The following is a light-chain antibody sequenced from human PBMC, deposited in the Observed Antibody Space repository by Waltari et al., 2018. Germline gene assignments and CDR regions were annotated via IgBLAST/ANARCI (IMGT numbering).Light chain of an antibody. J-gene: IGLJ3*02. CDR2: ANT. CDR3: QSYDLSLSGRV. V-gene: IGLV1-40*01. Sequence: QSVLTPPPSVSGAPGQSVPISCTGSSSNNAAPYDFPWYQQLPGKAPNLLISANTNRPSGVPDRFSGSQSGTSASLAITGLQAEDEGDYFCQSYDLSLSGRVFGGGTKLTVL. CDR1: SSNNAAPYD.